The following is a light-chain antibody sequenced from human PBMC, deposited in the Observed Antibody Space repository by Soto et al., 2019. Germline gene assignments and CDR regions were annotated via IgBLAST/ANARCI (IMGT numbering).Light chain of an antibody. CDR2: DVT. CDR3: SSYAGSNNFYV. V-gene: IGLV2-14*03. CDR1: GSDIGSYNY. J-gene: IGLJ1*01. Sequence: QSALTQPASVSGSPGQSITISCTGTGSDIGSYNYVSWYQHHPGKVPKFIIYDVTNRPSGVSDRFSGSKSGNTASLTVSGLQAEDEADYFCSSYAGSNNFYVFGTGTKVTVL.